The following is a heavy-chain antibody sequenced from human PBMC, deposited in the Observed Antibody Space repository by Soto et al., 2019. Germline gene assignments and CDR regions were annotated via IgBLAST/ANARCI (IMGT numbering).Heavy chain of an antibody. J-gene: IGHJ4*02. V-gene: IGHV4-59*08. D-gene: IGHD1-20*01. CDR3: ARKPIRNRGQFDY. Sequence: PSETLSLTCTVSGGSISSYYWSWIRQPPGKGLEWIGYIYYSGSTNYNPSLKSRVTISVDTSKNQFSLKLSSVTAADTAVYYCARKPIRNRGQFDYWGQGTLVTVSS. CDR1: GGSISSYY. CDR2: IYYSGST.